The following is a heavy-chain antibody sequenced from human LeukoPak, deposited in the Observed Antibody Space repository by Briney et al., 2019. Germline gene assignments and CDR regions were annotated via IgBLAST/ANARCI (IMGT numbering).Heavy chain of an antibody. J-gene: IGHJ3*02. CDR2: ISVYNGKT. CDR1: GGTFSGYA. CDR3: ARDRVRRSTTGGAFDI. Sequence: GASVKVSCKASGGTFSGYAISWVRQAPGQGLEWMGWISVYNGKTNYAQKLQGRVTTTTDTSTSTAYMELRSLRSDDTAMYYCARDRVRRSTTGGAFDIWGQGTMVTVSS. V-gene: IGHV1-18*01. D-gene: IGHD2/OR15-2a*01.